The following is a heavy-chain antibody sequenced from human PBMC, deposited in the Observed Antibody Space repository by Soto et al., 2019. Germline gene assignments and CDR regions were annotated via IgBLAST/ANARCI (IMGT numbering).Heavy chain of an antibody. CDR1: GGSISSGGVS. D-gene: IGHD3-3*01. CDR3: VRAPFHDFWTGLDY. J-gene: IGHJ4*02. Sequence: SETLSLTCAVSGGSISSGGVSWSWIRQPPGKGLEWIGYIYHSGNTYYNPSLHGRVTISVDRSENQFSLTLDSVTAADTAVYYCVRAPFHDFWTGLDYWGEGILVTASS. CDR2: IYHSGNT. V-gene: IGHV4-30-2*01.